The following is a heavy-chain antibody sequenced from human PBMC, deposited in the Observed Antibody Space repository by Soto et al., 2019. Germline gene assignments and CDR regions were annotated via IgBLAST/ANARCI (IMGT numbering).Heavy chain of an antibody. CDR1: GGSIDNSHSF. J-gene: IGHJ4*01. Sequence: SETLSLTCDVSGGSIDNSHSFWGWMRPPPGQGLDFIGSVYYSGGVYYNPSLKSRVTVSVDTSKNQLSLRSNSVTAAAAADYYCIRKVEAATRQSDFDSWGHGTLVTVSS. CDR2: VYYSGGV. CDR3: IRKVEAATRQSDFDS. V-gene: IGHV4-39*03. D-gene: IGHD2-15*01.